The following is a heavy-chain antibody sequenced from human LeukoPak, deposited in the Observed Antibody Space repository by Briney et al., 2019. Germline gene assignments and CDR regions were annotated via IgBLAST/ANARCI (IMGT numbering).Heavy chain of an antibody. Sequence: PGGSLRLSCAASGFSFSIYAMTWVRQAPGKGLEWVAVIWYDGSNKYYADSVKGRFTISRDNSKNTLYLQMNSLRAEDTAVYYCARARRGYVDYELDYWGQGTLVTVSS. J-gene: IGHJ4*02. V-gene: IGHV3-33*08. CDR1: GFSFSIYA. CDR3: ARARRGYVDYELDY. CDR2: IWYDGSNK. D-gene: IGHD4-17*01.